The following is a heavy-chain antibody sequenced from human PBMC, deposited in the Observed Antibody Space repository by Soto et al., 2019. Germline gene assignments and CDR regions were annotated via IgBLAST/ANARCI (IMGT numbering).Heavy chain of an antibody. CDR1: GFTFSSYA. J-gene: IGHJ6*02. V-gene: IGHV3-23*01. D-gene: IGHD2-2*02. CDR2: ISGSGGST. Sequence: GGSLRLSCAASGFTFSSYAMSWVRQAPGKGLEWVSAISGSGGSTYYADSVKGRFTISRDNSKNTLYLQMNSLRAEDTAVYYCAKAHCSSTSCYKAPYYYYGMDVRAQRTTVTVSS. CDR3: AKAHCSSTSCYKAPYYYYGMDV.